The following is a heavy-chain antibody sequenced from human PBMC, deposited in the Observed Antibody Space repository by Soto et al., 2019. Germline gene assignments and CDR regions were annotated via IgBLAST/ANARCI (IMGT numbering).Heavy chain of an antibody. CDR1: GFTFDTYA. Sequence: EVKLLESGGGLAQTGGCLRLSCVGSGFTFDTYAISWVRQAPGERLQWIAAISGSADGTDYAHSVRGRFTISRDNAKKTVHLQMDSLRVEDTAVYFCAKDTVGGYSYWSGYYSDGLDVWGQGTLVTVS. J-gene: IGHJ3*01. V-gene: IGHV3-23*01. CDR3: AKDTVGGYSYWSGYYSDGLDV. CDR2: ISGSADGT. D-gene: IGHD3-3*01.